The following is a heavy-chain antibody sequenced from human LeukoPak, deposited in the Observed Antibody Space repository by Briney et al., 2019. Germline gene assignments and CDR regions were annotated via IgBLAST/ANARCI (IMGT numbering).Heavy chain of an antibody. CDR2: IIPIFGTA. Sequence: GASVKVSCKASGGTFSSYAISWVRQAPGQGLGWMGGIIPIFGTANYAQKFQGRVTITTDESTSTAYMELSSLRSEDTAVYYCARSETRLRDDYSDFDAFDIWGQGTMVTVSS. CDR3: ARSETRLRDDYSDFDAFDI. V-gene: IGHV1-69*05. J-gene: IGHJ3*02. D-gene: IGHD4-11*01. CDR1: GGTFSSYA.